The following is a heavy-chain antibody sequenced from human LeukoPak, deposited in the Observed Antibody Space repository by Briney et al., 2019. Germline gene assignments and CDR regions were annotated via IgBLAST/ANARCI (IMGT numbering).Heavy chain of an antibody. J-gene: IGHJ6*04. CDR3: ARSRFVRVTVGLINYYYGMDV. D-gene: IGHD3-10*01. CDR1: GYSFTSYW. Sequence: GESLKISCKGSGYSFTSYWISWVRQMPGKGLEWMGRIDPRDSYTNYSPSFQGHVTISADKSISTAYLQWSSLKASDTAMYYCARSRFVRVTVGLINYYYGMDVWGKGTTVTVSS. CDR2: IDPRDSYT. V-gene: IGHV5-10-1*01.